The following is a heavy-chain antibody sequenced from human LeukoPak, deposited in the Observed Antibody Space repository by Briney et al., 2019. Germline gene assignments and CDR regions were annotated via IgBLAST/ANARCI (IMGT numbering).Heavy chain of an antibody. J-gene: IGHJ4*02. V-gene: IGHV1-69*13. D-gene: IGHD5-18*01. CDR2: IIPILGTA. Sequence: ASVKVSCKASGGTFISYAISWVRQAPGQGLEWMGGIIPILGTANYAQKFQGRVTITADESTSTAYMELSSLRSEDTAVYYCARTRGYSYGYEDYWGQGTLVTVSS. CDR1: GGTFISYA. CDR3: ARTRGYSYGYEDY.